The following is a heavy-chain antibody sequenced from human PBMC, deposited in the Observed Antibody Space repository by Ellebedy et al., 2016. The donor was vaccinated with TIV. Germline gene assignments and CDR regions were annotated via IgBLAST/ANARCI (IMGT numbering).Heavy chain of an antibody. V-gene: IGHV3-48*01. CDR2: ISSSSSSI. Sequence: PGGSLRLSCAVSGFTFRNHAMNWVRQAPGKRLEWASYISSSSSSISYADSVNGRFTISRDNAQNSLYLHMNSLTAEDTSVYFWARVIRGTGTTSRYCDFWGQGTLVIVSS. CDR3: ARVIRGTGTTSRYCDF. J-gene: IGHJ4*02. CDR1: GFTFRNHA. D-gene: IGHD1-14*01.